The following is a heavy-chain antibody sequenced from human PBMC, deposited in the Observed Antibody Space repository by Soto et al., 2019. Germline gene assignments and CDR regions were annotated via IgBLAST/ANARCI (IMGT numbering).Heavy chain of an antibody. V-gene: IGHV3-30*18. Sequence: VQLVESGGGVVQPGRSLRRSCAASGFTFSDYAMHWVRQAPGKGLEWVAVVSHDGRNTHYADSVKGRFTISRDRSKNRVSREMHSLRAEDTAVYYCAKGGRQWLVTSDFNYWGQGALVTVSS. D-gene: IGHD6-19*01. CDR1: GFTFSDYA. CDR2: VSHDGRNT. CDR3: AKGGRQWLVTSDFNY. J-gene: IGHJ4*02.